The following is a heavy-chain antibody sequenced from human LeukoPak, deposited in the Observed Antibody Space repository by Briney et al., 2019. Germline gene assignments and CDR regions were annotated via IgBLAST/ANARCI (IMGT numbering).Heavy chain of an antibody. CDR3: ARGRRITTFTYYYYYGMDV. D-gene: IGHD1-1*01. J-gene: IGHJ6*02. Sequence: KPSETLSLTCAVYGGSFSGYYWSWIRQPPGKGLEWIGEINHSGSTNYNPSLKSRVTISEDTSKRQFSLRLSSVTAADTAVYYCARGRRITTFTYYYYYGMDVWGQGTTVTVSS. CDR2: INHSGST. V-gene: IGHV4-34*01. CDR1: GGSFSGYY.